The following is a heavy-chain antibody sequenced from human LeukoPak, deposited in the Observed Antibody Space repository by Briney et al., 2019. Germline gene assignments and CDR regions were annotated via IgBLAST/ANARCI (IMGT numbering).Heavy chain of an antibody. J-gene: IGHJ3*02. D-gene: IGHD3-22*01. V-gene: IGHV3-21*01. CDR2: ISSSSSYI. Sequence: GGSLRLSCAASGFMFRDAAMTWVRQAPGKGLEWVSSISSSSSYIYYADSVKGRFTISRDNAKNSLYLQMNSLRAEDTAVYYCARDSIVVVINDAFDIWGQGTMVTVSS. CDR1: GFMFRDAA. CDR3: ARDSIVVVINDAFDI.